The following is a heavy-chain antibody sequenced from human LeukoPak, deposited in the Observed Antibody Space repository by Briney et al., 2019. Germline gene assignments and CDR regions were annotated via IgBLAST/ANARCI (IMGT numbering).Heavy chain of an antibody. J-gene: IGHJ6*03. CDR1: GGSISSYY. CDR3: ASGYSSSWPYYYYYMDV. D-gene: IGHD6-13*01. V-gene: IGHV4-59*08. Sequence: SETLSLTRTVSGGSISSYYWSWIRQPPEKGLEWIGYIYYSGSTNYNPSLKSRVTISIDTSKNQFSLKLSSVTATDTAVYYCASGYSSSWPYYYYYMDVWGKGTTVTVSS. CDR2: IYYSGST.